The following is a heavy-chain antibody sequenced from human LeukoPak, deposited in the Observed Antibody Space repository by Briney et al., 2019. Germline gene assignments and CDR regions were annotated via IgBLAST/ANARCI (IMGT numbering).Heavy chain of an antibody. V-gene: IGHV4-39*01. J-gene: IGHJ4*02. CDR3: STTTRGWYGVGDH. Sequence: SETLSLTCTVSGDSISSNSYYWGWIRQPPGKGLEWTGGFSYDGSTYDNPSLKSRLTISADTSKNQFSLKVTSVTAADTAVYFCSTTTRGWYGVGDHWGQGALVTVSS. CDR2: FSYDGST. D-gene: IGHD6-19*01. CDR1: GDSISSNSYY.